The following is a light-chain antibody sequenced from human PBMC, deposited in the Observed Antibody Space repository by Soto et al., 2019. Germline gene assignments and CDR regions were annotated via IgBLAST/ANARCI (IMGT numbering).Light chain of an antibody. V-gene: IGKV1-5*03. CDR2: KAS. J-gene: IGKJ1*01. CDR1: QSISSW. Sequence: DIQMTQSPSTLSASVGDRVTITCRASQSISSWLAWYQQKPGKAPKLLIYKASSLESGVPSRFSGRRSGTAFTLTISSLQPDDFATYYCQQYNSYSPTFGQGTKVEIK. CDR3: QQYNSYSPT.